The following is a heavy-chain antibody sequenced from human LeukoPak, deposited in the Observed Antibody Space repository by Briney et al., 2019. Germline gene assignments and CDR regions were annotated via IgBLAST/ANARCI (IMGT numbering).Heavy chain of an antibody. CDR1: GGSFSGYY. CDR2: INHSGST. V-gene: IGHV4-34*01. J-gene: IGHJ3*02. D-gene: IGHD1-26*01. CDR3: ARHGALYSGSYNDAFDI. Sequence: SETLSLTCAVYGGSFSGYYWSWIRQPPGKGLEWIGEINHSGSTNYNPSLKSRLTISVDTSKNQFSLKLSSVTAADTAVYFCARHGALYSGSYNDAFDIWGQGTMVTVSS.